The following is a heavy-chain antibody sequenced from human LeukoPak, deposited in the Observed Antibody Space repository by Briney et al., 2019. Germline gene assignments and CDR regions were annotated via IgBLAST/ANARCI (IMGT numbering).Heavy chain of an antibody. CDR1: GFTFSSYG. CDR2: IWYDGSNK. D-gene: IGHD2-2*01. Sequence: GGSLRLSCAASGFTFSSYGMHWVRQAPGKGLEWVAVIWYDGSNKYYADSVKGRFTISSDNSKNTLYLQMNSLRAEDTAVYYCASSIGYRSSSSCYDYFYYMDVWGKGTTVTVSS. V-gene: IGHV3-33*01. J-gene: IGHJ6*03. CDR3: ASSIGYRSSSSCYDYFYYMDV.